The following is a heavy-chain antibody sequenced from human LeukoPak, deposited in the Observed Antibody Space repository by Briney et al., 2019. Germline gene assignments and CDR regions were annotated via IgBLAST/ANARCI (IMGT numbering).Heavy chain of an antibody. CDR3: ARLEGYCSGGSCYGDAFDY. J-gene: IGHJ4*02. Sequence: SETLSLTCTVSGGSISSYYWSWIRQPAGKGLEWIGRIYTSGSTNYNASLTSRVSMSVDTTKNQFSLKLSSVTAADTAVYYCARLEGYCSGGSCYGDAFDYWGQGTLVTVSS. D-gene: IGHD2-15*01. CDR1: GGSISSYY. CDR2: IYTSGST. V-gene: IGHV4-4*07.